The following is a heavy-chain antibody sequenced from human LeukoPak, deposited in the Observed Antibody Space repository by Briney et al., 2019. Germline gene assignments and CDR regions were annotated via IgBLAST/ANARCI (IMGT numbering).Heavy chain of an antibody. Sequence: VASVKVSCKASGYTFTGYYMHWVRRAPGQGLEWMGWINPNSGGTNYAQKFQGRVTMTRDTSISTAYMALSRLRSDDTAVYYCARGVTTVTSRFDYWGQGTLVTVSS. CDR3: ARGVTTVTSRFDY. V-gene: IGHV1-2*02. D-gene: IGHD4-17*01. CDR2: INPNSGGT. CDR1: GYTFTGYY. J-gene: IGHJ4*02.